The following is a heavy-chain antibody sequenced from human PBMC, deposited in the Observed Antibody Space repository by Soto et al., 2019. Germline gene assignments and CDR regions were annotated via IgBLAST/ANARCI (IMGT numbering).Heavy chain of an antibody. D-gene: IGHD5-12*01. Sequence: QVQLVQSGAEVKKPGSSVKVSCKASGGTFSNYPISWVRQAPGQGLEWMGGIIPIFGTVNYAQKFQGRLTITADESTSTAYMGLSSLRSEDTAVYYCARGNHRWLQLWYFDLWGRGTLVTVSS. CDR3: ARGNHRWLQLWYFDL. CDR2: IIPIFGTV. V-gene: IGHV1-69*12. J-gene: IGHJ2*01. CDR1: GGTFSNYP.